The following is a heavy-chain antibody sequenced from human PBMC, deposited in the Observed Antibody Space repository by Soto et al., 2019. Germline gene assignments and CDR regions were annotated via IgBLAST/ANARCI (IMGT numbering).Heavy chain of an antibody. CDR1: GGTFSSYA. V-gene: IGHV1-69*12. J-gene: IGHJ6*02. CDR3: ARVEANWGGNGMDV. D-gene: IGHD7-27*01. Sequence: QVQLVQSGAEVKKPGSSVKVSCKASGGTFSSYAISWVRQAPGQGLEWMGGIIPIFGTANYAQKFQGRVTITADEATSTAYMGLSSLRSEDTAVYYCARVEANWGGNGMDVWGQGTTVTVSS. CDR2: IIPIFGTA.